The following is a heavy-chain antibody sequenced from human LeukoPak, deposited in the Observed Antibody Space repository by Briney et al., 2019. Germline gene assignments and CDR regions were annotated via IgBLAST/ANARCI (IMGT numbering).Heavy chain of an antibody. CDR1: GFTFSNYG. CDR2: IWYDGSNK. D-gene: IGHD1-26*01. CDR3: AKGRGSYMDV. V-gene: IGHV3-33*03. Sequence: GGSLRLSCAASGFTFSNYGMHWVRQAPGKGLEWVAVIWYDGSNKYYADSVKGRFTISRDNSKNTLYLQMNSLRAEDTAVYYCAKGRGSYMDVWGKGTTVTVSS. J-gene: IGHJ6*03.